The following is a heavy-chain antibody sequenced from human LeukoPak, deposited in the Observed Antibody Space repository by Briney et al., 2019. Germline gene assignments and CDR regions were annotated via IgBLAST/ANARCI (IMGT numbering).Heavy chain of an antibody. J-gene: IGHJ6*03. V-gene: IGHV1-8*03. Sequence: GASVKVSCKASGYTFTSYDINWVRQATGQGLEWMGWMNPNSGNTGYAQKFQGRVTITTDESTSTAYMELSSLRSEDTAVYYCAREGVGADDYYYYMDVWGKGTTVTVSS. D-gene: IGHD1-26*01. CDR1: GYTFTSYD. CDR2: MNPNSGNT. CDR3: AREGVGADDYYYYMDV.